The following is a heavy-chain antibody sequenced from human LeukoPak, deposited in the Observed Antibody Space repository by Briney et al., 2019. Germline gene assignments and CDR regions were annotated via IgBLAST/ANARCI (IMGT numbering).Heavy chain of an antibody. CDR3: ASYQGHSGYDSDY. CDR1: GGSISSSNW. V-gene: IGHV4-4*02. J-gene: IGHJ4*02. CDR2: IFHTGTT. D-gene: IGHD5-12*01. Sequence: SGTLSLTCAVSGGSISSSNWWSWVRQPPGKGLEWIGRIFHTGTTDYKTSLKGRVTISVDKSKNQFSLKLTSVTAADTAVYYCASYQGHSGYDSDYWGQGTLVTVSS.